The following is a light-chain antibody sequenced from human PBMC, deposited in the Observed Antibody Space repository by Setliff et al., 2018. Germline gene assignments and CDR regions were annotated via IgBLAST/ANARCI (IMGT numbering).Light chain of an antibody. CDR3: NAYASDTTYV. CDR1: SSDVGSYDL. V-gene: IGLV2-14*03. J-gene: IGLJ1*01. CDR2: GVS. Sequence: QSVLTQPASVSGSPGQSITISCSGTSSDVGSYDLVSWYQQHPGKAPKLIIYGVSDRPSGVSSRLSGSKSGNTAYLTISGLQTEDGAEYYCNAYASDTTYVFGAGTKVT.